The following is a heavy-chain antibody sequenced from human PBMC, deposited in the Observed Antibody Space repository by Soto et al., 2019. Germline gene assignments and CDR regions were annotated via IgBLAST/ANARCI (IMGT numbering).Heavy chain of an antibody. J-gene: IGHJ6*02. CDR2: INHSGST. D-gene: IGHD5-18*01. Sequence: SETLSLTCAVYGGSFIGYYCIFIRQPPGKGLEWIGEINHSGSTNYNPSLKSRVTISVDTSKNQFSLKLSSVTAADTAVYYCASPIQRYGMDVWGQGTTVTVSS. V-gene: IGHV4-34*01. CDR3: ASPIQRYGMDV. CDR1: GGSFIGYY.